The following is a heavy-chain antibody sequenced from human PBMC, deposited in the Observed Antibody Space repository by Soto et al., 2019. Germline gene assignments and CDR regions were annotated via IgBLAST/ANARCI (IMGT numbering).Heavy chain of an antibody. V-gene: IGHV1-69*02. J-gene: IGHJ4*02. CDR2: IIPILGIA. Sequence: SVKVSCKASGGTFSSYTISWVRQAPGQGLEWMGRIIPILGIANYAQKFQGRVTITADKSTSTAYMELSSLRSEDTAVYYCAAAEGSIVLMVYASPSYFDYWGQGTLVTVSS. CDR3: AAAEGSIVLMVYASPSYFDY. CDR1: GGTFSSYT. D-gene: IGHD2-8*01.